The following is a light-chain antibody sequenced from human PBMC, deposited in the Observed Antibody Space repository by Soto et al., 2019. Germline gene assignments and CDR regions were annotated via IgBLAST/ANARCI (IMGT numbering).Light chain of an antibody. Sequence: QSALSQPPSASGSPGQSVTISCTGTSSDVGHYNSVSWYQQHPGKAPQLLIYEVRQRPSGVPDRFSGSNSGNTASLTASGLEADDEADYYCSSSTVGDNWVFGEGSKVTVL. J-gene: IGLJ3*02. CDR3: SSSTVGDNWV. V-gene: IGLV2-8*01. CDR1: SSDVGHYNS. CDR2: EVR.